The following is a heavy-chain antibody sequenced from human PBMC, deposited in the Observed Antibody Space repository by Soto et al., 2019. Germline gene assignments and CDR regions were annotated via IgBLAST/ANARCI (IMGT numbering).Heavy chain of an antibody. CDR1: GFTSSSYA. J-gene: IGHJ6*02. CDR3: EKAPDYDPYYYGMDV. V-gene: IGHV3-23*01. CDR2: ISGSGGST. D-gene: IGHD3-16*01. Sequence: GSLRLSCAPAGFTSSSYAMSWVRHAPGKGLEWVSAISGSGGSTYYADSVKGRLTISRDNSKNTLYLQMNSLRAEYTAVYYCEKAPDYDPYYYGMDVWGQGTTVTVSS.